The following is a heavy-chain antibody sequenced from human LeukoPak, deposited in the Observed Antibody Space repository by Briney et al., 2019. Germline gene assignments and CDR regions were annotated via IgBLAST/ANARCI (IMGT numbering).Heavy chain of an antibody. CDR3: ARGHYEMGV. CDR1: GFTFSDYY. Sequence: GGSLRLSCAPSGFTFSDYYMTWIRQAPGKGLEWVSHIAHSGNGMWYADAVKGRFTISRDNAKNLLYLQMDSLRAEDTAVYYCARGHYEMGVWGQGTTVIVSS. CDR2: IAHSGNGM. V-gene: IGHV3-11*01. J-gene: IGHJ6*02.